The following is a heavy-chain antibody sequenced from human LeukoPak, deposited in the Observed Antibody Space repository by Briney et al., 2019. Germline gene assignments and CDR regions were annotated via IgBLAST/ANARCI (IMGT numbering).Heavy chain of an antibody. J-gene: IGHJ3*02. V-gene: IGHV3-9*01. CDR1: GFTFDDYA. D-gene: IGHD3-10*01. CDR3: AKDQSGSGSLYAFDI. CDR2: ISWNTGTI. Sequence: GGSLRLSCAASGFTFDDYAMHWVRQVPGKGLEWVSAISWNTGTIVYADSARGRFIISRDNVKKSLYLQMNSLRAEDTALYYCAKDQSGSGSLYAFDIWGQGTMVTVSS.